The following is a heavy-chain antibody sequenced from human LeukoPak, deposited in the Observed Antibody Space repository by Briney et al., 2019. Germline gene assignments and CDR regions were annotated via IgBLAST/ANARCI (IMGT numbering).Heavy chain of an antibody. V-gene: IGHV4-61*02. Sequence: SETLSLTCTVSGGSISSGSYYWSWIRQPAGKGLEWIGRIYTSGSTNYNPSLKSRVTISVDTSKNQFSLKLSSVTAADTAVYYCARDSGIFPFDYWGQGTLVTVSS. CDR1: GGSISSGSYY. D-gene: IGHD1-26*01. J-gene: IGHJ4*02. CDR2: IYTSGST. CDR3: ARDSGIFPFDY.